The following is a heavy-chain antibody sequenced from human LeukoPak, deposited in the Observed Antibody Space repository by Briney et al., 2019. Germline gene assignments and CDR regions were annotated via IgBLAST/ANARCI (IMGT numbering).Heavy chain of an antibody. CDR3: ARETGVSTMPY. CDR1: GFTFNTYS. Sequence: GGSLRLSCAASGFTFNTYSMNWVRQAPGKGLEWFSSISSSSNYIYYADSVKGRFTISRDNAKNSLYLQMNSLRAEDTAAYYCARETGVSTMPYWGQGTLVTVSS. V-gene: IGHV3-21*01. D-gene: IGHD5/OR15-5a*01. CDR2: ISSSSNYI. J-gene: IGHJ4*02.